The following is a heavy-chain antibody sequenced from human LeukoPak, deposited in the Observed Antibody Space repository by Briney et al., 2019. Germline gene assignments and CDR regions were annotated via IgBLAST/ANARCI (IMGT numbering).Heavy chain of an antibody. J-gene: IGHJ4*02. D-gene: IGHD3-3*01. Sequence: GGSLRLSCAASGFTFSSYWTSWVRQAPGKGLEWVANIKQDGSEKYYVDSVKGRFTISRDNAKNSLYLQMNSLRAEDTAVYYCARPKTYYDFWSGYRKYYFDYWGQGTLVTVSS. CDR3: ARPKTYYDFWSGYRKYYFDY. CDR2: IKQDGSEK. V-gene: IGHV3-7*01. CDR1: GFTFSSYW.